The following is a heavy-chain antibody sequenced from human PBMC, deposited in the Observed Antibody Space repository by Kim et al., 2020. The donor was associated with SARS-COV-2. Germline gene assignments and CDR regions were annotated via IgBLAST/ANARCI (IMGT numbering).Heavy chain of an antibody. D-gene: IGHD1-26*01. CDR2: IGTAGDT. CDR3: ARSGGSYAYGMDV. CDR1: GFTFSSYD. Sequence: GGSLRLSCAASGFTFSSYDMHWVRQATGKGLEWVSAIGTAGDTYYPGSVKGRFTISRENAKNSLYLQMNSLRAGDTAVYYCARSGGSYAYGMDVWGQGTTVTVSS. V-gene: IGHV3-13*04. J-gene: IGHJ6*02.